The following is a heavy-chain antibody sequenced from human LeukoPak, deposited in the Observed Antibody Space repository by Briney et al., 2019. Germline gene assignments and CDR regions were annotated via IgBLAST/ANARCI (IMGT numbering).Heavy chain of an antibody. J-gene: IGHJ3*02. CDR2: ISGSGGST. CDR3: AKDIVGEGSTGAFDI. V-gene: IGHV3-23*01. CDR1: GFTFSSYA. D-gene: IGHD3-10*01. Sequence: GGSLRLSCAASGFTFSSYAMSWVRQAPGKGLEWVSAISGSGGSTYYADSVKGRFTISRDNSKNTLYLQMNSLRAEDMALHYCAKDIVGEGSTGAFDIWGQGTMVTVSS.